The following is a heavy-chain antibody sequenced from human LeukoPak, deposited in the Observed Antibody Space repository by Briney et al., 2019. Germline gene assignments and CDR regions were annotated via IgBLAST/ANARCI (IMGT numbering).Heavy chain of an antibody. Sequence: SETLSLTCTVSGYSISSGYYWGWIRPPPGKGLEWIGSIYHSGSTYYNPSLKSRVTMSVDTSKNQFSLKLTSVTAADTAVYYCAREYSGSQSFDYWGQGTLVTVSS. V-gene: IGHV4-38-2*02. J-gene: IGHJ4*02. CDR2: IYHSGST. CDR3: AREYSGSQSFDY. D-gene: IGHD1-26*01. CDR1: GYSISSGYY.